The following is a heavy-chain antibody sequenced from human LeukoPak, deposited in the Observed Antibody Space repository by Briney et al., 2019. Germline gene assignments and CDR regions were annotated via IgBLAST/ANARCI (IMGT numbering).Heavy chain of an antibody. CDR1: GGSISSHY. Sequence: SETLSLTCTVSGGSISSHYWSWIRQPPGKGLEWIGYIYYSGSTNYNPSLKSRVTISVDTSKNQFSLKLSSVTAADTAMYYCATRVYYYDSSGYYASWGQGTLVTVSS. D-gene: IGHD3-22*01. J-gene: IGHJ4*02. CDR3: ATRVYYYDSSGYYAS. CDR2: IYYSGST. V-gene: IGHV4-59*11.